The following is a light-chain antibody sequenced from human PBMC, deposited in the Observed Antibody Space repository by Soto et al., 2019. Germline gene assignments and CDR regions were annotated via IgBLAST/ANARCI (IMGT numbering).Light chain of an antibody. CDR3: QQLNSYPIT. Sequence: DIQLTQSPSFLSASVGDRVTITCRASQGISSYLAWYQQKPGKAPKLLIYGASTLQSGVPSWFSGSGSGTEFTLTISSLQPEDFATYYCQQLNSYPITFGQGKRLEIK. CDR2: GAS. V-gene: IGKV1-9*01. J-gene: IGKJ5*01. CDR1: QGISSY.